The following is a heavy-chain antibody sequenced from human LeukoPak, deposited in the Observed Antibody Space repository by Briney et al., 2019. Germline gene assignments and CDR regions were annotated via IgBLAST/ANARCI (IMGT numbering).Heavy chain of an antibody. D-gene: IGHD2-2*02. CDR2: ISGSGGST. V-gene: IGHV3-23*01. Sequence: GGSLRLSCAASGFTFSSYAMSRVRQAPGKGLEWVSAISGSGGSTYYADSVKGRFTISRDNSKNTLYLQMNSLRAEDTAVYYCAKVVVVPAAIDDHFDYWGQGTLVTVSS. CDR3: AKVVVVPAAIDDHFDY. J-gene: IGHJ4*02. CDR1: GFTFSSYA.